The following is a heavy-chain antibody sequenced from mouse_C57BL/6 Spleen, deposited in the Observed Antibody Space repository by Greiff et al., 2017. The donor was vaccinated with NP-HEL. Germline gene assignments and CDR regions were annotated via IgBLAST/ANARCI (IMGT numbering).Heavy chain of an antibody. Sequence: EVKLMESGGGLVKPGGSLKLSCAASGFTFSSYAMSWVRQTPEKRLEWVATISDGGSYTYYPDNVKGRFTISRDNAKNNLYLQMSHLKSEDTAMYYCAEQAWFAYWGQGTLVTVSA. V-gene: IGHV5-4*03. J-gene: IGHJ3*01. CDR2: ISDGGSYT. CDR1: GFTFSSYA. CDR3: AEQAWFAY.